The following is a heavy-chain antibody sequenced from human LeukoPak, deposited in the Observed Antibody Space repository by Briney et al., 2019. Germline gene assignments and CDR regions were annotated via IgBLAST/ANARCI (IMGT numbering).Heavy chain of an antibody. D-gene: IGHD2-2*03. Sequence: ASVKDSCKASGGTFSSFAINWVRQAPGQGLEWMGGIIPIFGTANYAQKFQGRVTITADESTSTAYMELSSLRSEDTAVYYCARKLGHCSSTSCYGVNWFDPWGQGTLVTVSS. CDR1: GGTFSSFA. V-gene: IGHV1-69*13. CDR3: ARKLGHCSSTSCYGVNWFDP. J-gene: IGHJ5*02. CDR2: IIPIFGTA.